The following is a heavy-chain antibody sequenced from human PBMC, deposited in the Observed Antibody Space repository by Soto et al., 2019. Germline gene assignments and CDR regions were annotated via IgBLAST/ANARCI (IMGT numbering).Heavy chain of an antibody. CDR2: IYTSGST. CDR3: ARGSQWLVRGTP. V-gene: IGHV4-4*07. Sequence: SETLSLTCTVSGGSISSYYWSWIRQPAGKGLEWIGRIYTSGSTNYNPSLKSRVTMSVDTSKNQFSLKLSRLRSDDTAVYYCARGSQWLVRGTPWGQGTLVTVSS. D-gene: IGHD6-19*01. J-gene: IGHJ4*02. CDR1: GGSISSYY.